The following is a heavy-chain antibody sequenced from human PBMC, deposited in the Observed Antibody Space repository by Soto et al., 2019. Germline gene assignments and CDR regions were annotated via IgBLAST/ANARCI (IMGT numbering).Heavy chain of an antibody. CDR1: GFTFSSYA. D-gene: IGHD6-13*01. J-gene: IGHJ3*02. CDR2: ISYDGSNK. Sequence: QVQLVESGGGVVQPGRSLRLSCAASGFTFSSYAMHWVRQAPGKGLEWVAVISYDGSNKYYADSVKGRFTISRDNSKNTLYLQMNSLRAEDTAVYYCARERGSGQQLGNDAFDIWGQGTMFTVSS. V-gene: IGHV3-30-3*01. CDR3: ARERGSGQQLGNDAFDI.